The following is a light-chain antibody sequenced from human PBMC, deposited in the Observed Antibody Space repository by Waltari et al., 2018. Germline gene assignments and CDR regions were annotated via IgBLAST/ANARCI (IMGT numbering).Light chain of an antibody. J-gene: IGLJ1*01. CDR1: SSDVGRYNL. V-gene: IGLV2-23*03. CDR3: CSYAGSSTFPLYV. Sequence: QSAPTQPASVSGSPGQSITISCTGTSSDVGRYNLVSWYKQHPGKAPKLMIYEGSKRPSGVSNRFSGSKSGNTASLTISGLQAEDEADYYCCSYAGSSTFPLYVFGTGTKVTVL. CDR2: EGS.